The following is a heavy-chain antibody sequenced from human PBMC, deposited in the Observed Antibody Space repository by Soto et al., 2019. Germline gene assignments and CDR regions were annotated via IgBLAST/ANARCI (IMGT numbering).Heavy chain of an antibody. CDR1: GESFSDYY. Sequence: SETLSLTCAVYGESFSDYYWSWIRQPPGKGLEWIGEINHSGSTNYNPSLKSRVTISADTSRNQFSLKLSSVTAADTAVYYCARTVLGPDLLADSFVDYYYYMDVWGQGTTVTVSS. J-gene: IGHJ6*03. D-gene: IGHD3-9*01. CDR3: ARTVLGPDLLADSFVDYYYYMDV. V-gene: IGHV4-34*01. CDR2: INHSGST.